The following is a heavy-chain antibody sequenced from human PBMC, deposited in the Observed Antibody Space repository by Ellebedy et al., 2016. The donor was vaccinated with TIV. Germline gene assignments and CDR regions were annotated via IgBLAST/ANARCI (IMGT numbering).Heavy chain of an antibody. CDR3: ARDHYCNTRNKGPDY. D-gene: IGHD3-22*01. CDR2: ISYDGSNK. Sequence: GESLKISCAASGFTFSSYDMHSVRQAPGNGLEWVAVISYDGSNKFYADSVKGRFTISRDSSKNTLYLQMDSLRADDTAVYYCARDHYCNTRNKGPDYWGQGTLVTVSS. CDR1: GFTFSSYD. V-gene: IGHV3-30*04. J-gene: IGHJ4*02.